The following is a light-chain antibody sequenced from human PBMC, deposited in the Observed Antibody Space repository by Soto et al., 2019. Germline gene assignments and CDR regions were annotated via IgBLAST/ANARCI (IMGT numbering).Light chain of an antibody. J-gene: IGKJ1*01. CDR3: QQYGSSQWT. CDR1: QSVSSSY. V-gene: IGKV3-20*01. CDR2: GAS. Sequence: ERGMRQSPGTLSLSPGDRAALSCRPSQSVSSSYLAWYQQKPGQAPRLLIYGASSRATGIPDRFSGSGSGTDFTLTISRLEPEDFAVYYCQQYGSSQWTFGQGTKVDNK.